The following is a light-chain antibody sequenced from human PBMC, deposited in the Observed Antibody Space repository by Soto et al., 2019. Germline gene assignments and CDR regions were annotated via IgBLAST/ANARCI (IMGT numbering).Light chain of an antibody. CDR2: GNS. CDR1: SCNIGAGYD. Sequence: QLVLTQPPSVSGAPGQRVTISCTGSSCNIGAGYDVHWYQQLPGTAPKLLIQGNSNRPSGVPDRFSGSKSGTSASLAISGLQAEDEADYYCQSYASSLSGWVFGGGTKLTVL. J-gene: IGLJ3*02. V-gene: IGLV1-40*01. CDR3: QSYASSLSGWV.